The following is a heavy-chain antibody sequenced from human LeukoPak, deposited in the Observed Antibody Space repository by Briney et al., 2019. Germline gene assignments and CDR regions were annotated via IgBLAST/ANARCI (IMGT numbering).Heavy chain of an antibody. CDR1: GFTFSSYA. V-gene: IGHV3-30*04. D-gene: IGHD5-18*01. Sequence: GRSLRLSCAASGFTFSSYAMHWVRQAPGKGLEWVAVISYDGSNKYYADSVKGRFTISRDNSKNTLYLQMNSLRGEDTAVYYCARVDSDTAMVGYFDYWGQGTLVTVSS. CDR3: ARVDSDTAMVGYFDY. J-gene: IGHJ4*02. CDR2: ISYDGSNK.